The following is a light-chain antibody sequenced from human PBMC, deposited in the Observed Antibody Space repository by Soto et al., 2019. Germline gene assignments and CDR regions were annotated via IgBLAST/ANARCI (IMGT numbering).Light chain of an antibody. CDR2: DAS. V-gene: IGKV1-5*01. Sequence: DIQMTQSPSTLSASVGDRVTITCRASQSISSWLAWYQQKPGKAPKLLIYDASSLESGVPSRFSGSGSGTEFTLTISSLQPDDFATYYCQQYNSSSRGYTFVQGTKLEIK. CDR1: QSISSW. J-gene: IGKJ2*01. CDR3: QQYNSSSRGYT.